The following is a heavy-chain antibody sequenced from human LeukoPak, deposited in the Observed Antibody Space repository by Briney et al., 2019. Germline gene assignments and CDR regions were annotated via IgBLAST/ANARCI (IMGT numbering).Heavy chain of an antibody. Sequence: PSETLSLTCAVSGGSFSDYYWSWIRQPPGKGLEWIAEINHSGSTNYNPSLMARVSISVDTSKNWLSLNLRSVTAADTAVYYCARRRGQWLVRYYFDCWGQGTLVTVSS. D-gene: IGHD6-19*01. J-gene: IGHJ4*02. CDR2: INHSGST. CDR3: ARRRGQWLVRYYFDC. CDR1: GGSFSDYY. V-gene: IGHV4-34*01.